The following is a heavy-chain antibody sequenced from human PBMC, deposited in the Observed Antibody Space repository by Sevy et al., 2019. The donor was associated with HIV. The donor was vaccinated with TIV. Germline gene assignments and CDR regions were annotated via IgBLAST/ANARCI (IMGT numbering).Heavy chain of an antibody. CDR3: TRVGCSGGSCYSGYYYYGMDV. J-gene: IGHJ6*02. CDR1: GFTFGDYA. D-gene: IGHD2-15*01. CDR2: IRSKAYGGTT. V-gene: IGHV3-49*04. Sequence: GGSLRLSCTASGFTFGDYAMSWVRQAPGKGLEWVGFIRSKAYGGTTEYAASVKGRFTISRDDSKSIAYLQMNSLKTEETAVYYCTRVGCSGGSCYSGYYYYGMDVWGQGTTVTVSS.